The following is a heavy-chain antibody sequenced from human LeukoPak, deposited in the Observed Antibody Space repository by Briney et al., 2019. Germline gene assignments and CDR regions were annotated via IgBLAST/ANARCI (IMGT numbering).Heavy chain of an antibody. J-gene: IGHJ6*03. Sequence: PGASVKVSCKASGYTFTGYYMHWVRQAPGQGLEWMGWINPNSGGTNYAQKFQGRVTMTRDTSISTAYMELSRLRSDDTAVYYCARDRRGGDYWEPDYYYYYYMDVWGKGTTVTISS. CDR3: ARDRRGGDYWEPDYYYYYYMDV. D-gene: IGHD4-17*01. CDR2: INPNSGGT. CDR1: GYTFTGYY. V-gene: IGHV1-2*02.